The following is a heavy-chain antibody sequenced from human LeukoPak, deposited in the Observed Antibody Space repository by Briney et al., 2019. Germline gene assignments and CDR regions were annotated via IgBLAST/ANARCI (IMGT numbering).Heavy chain of an antibody. CDR3: AGDEGWTFDI. J-gene: IGHJ3*02. Sequence: GGSLRLSCAASGFSFSTHWMSWFRQAPGKGLEWVALIKQDGSDKHDVDAVKGRFTISRDNAQNSLYLQMKSLRADDTAVYYCAGDEGWTFDIWGQGTKVTVSS. D-gene: IGHD5-24*01. CDR2: IKQDGSDK. V-gene: IGHV3-7*01. CDR1: GFSFSTHW.